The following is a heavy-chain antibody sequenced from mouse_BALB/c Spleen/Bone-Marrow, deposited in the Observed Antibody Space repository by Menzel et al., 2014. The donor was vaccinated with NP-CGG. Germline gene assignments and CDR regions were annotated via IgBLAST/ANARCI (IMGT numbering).Heavy chain of an antibody. D-gene: IGHD1-2*01. CDR3: ARKDYFGYAAMDY. Sequence: EVKVVESGGGLAQPGGSRKLSCAASGFTFSSFGMHWVRQAPEKGLEWVAYISGGSSIIYYADTVKGCFTISRDSPKNTLFLQMTSLRSEDTAIYYCARKDYFGYAAMDYWGQGTSVTVSS. V-gene: IGHV5-17*02. CDR1: GFTFSSFG. J-gene: IGHJ4*01. CDR2: ISGGSSII.